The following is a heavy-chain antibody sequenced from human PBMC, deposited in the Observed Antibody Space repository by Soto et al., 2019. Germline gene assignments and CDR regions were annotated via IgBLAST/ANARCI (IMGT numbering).Heavy chain of an antibody. CDR3: GYFDWLLLSLDY. V-gene: IGHV3-15*01. CDR2: IKSKTDGGTT. J-gene: IGHJ4*02. D-gene: IGHD3-9*01. Sequence: PGGSLRLSCAASGFTFSNAWMSWVRQAPGKGLEWVGRIKSKTDGGTTDYAAPVKGRFTISRDDSKNTLYLQMNSLKTEDTAVYYCGYFDWLLLSLDYWGQGTLVTVSS. CDR1: GFTFSNAW.